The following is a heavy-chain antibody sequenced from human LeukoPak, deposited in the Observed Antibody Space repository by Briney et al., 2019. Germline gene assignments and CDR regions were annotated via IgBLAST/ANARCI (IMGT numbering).Heavy chain of an antibody. CDR1: GFTFRNYR. Sequence: PGGSLRLSCAPSGFTFRNYRMHCVREAPGKGLVWVSRIISDGINTSYADSVKGRFTISRDNAKNTLNLQMNSLRAEDTAVYYCARDLGQYYDTSDNWFDPWGQGTLVTVSS. V-gene: IGHV3-74*01. D-gene: IGHD3-22*01. CDR2: IISDGINT. CDR3: ARDLGQYYDTSDNWFDP. J-gene: IGHJ5*02.